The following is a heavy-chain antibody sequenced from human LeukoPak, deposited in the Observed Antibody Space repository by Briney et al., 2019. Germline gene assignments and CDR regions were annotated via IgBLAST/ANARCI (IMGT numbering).Heavy chain of an antibody. V-gene: IGHV4-4*02. CDR2: ISHSGST. CDR1: GYSISSGYW. CDR3: TRNAAYCLDF. D-gene: IGHD2-21*01. Sequence: SETLSLTCAVSGYSISSGYWWSWVRQPPGKGLEWIGEISHSGSTNYNPSLKSRVTISADESKNQFSLKLSSVTAADTAVYYCTRNAAYCLDFWGQGTPVTVS. J-gene: IGHJ4*02.